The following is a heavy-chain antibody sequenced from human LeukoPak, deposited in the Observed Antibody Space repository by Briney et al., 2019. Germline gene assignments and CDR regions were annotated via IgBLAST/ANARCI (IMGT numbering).Heavy chain of an antibody. D-gene: IGHD1-26*01. CDR1: GFTFSSYE. Sequence: GGSLRLSCAASGFTFSSYEMNWVRQAPGNGLEWVSYISTISIIYYADSVKGRFTISRDNAKNSLYLQMNSLRAEDTAVYYCARGHIVGATIAGMDVWGQGTTVTVSS. J-gene: IGHJ6*02. CDR2: ISTISII. CDR3: ARGHIVGATIAGMDV. V-gene: IGHV3-48*03.